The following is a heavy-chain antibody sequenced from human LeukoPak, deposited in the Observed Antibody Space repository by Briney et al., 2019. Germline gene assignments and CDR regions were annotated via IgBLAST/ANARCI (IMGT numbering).Heavy chain of an antibody. D-gene: IGHD6-19*01. CDR1: GGSISSYY. CDR3: ARRGYSSGWYYFDY. Sequence: PSEILSLTCTVSGGSISSYYWSWIRQPPGKGLEWIGYIYYSGSTNYNPSLKSRVTISVDTSKNQFPLKLSSVTAADTAVYYCARRGYSSGWYYFDYWGQGTLVTVSS. J-gene: IGHJ4*02. V-gene: IGHV4-59*08. CDR2: IYYSGST.